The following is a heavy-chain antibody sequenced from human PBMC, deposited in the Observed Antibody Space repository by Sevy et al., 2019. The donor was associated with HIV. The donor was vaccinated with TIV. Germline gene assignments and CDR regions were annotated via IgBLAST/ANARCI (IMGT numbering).Heavy chain of an antibody. Sequence: GGSLRLSCAASGFTFINYNMNWVRQAPGKGLEWVASVSGSSNYIYYAESLKGRFIISRDNAKDTLYLQMNSLRADDSAVYYCARGPPDGSYDYFDYWCQGTLVTVSS. V-gene: IGHV3-21*06. CDR3: ARGPPDGSYDYFDY. CDR2: VSGSSNYI. J-gene: IGHJ4*02. D-gene: IGHD1-26*01. CDR1: GFTFINYN.